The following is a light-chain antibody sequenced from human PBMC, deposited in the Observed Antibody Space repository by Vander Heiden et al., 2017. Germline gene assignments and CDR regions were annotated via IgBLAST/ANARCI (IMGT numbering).Light chain of an antibody. V-gene: IGLV2-11*01. CDR1: SNDVGAFNY. Sequence: QSALTQPRSVSGSPGQSVTIPCTGTSNDVGAFNYVSWYQQHPGKAPKLMIYDVSKRPSGVPDRFSGSKSGNTASLTISGLQAEDEADYYCCSYAGSYTYVFGTGTKVTVL. J-gene: IGLJ1*01. CDR3: CSYAGSYTYV. CDR2: DVS.